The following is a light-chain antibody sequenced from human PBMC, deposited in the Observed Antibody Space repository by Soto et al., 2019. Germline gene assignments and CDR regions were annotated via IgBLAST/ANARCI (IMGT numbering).Light chain of an antibody. CDR2: NGT. CDR1: QGISGNY. Sequence: DLQLTQSPSSLSASVGDRVTITCRVSQGISGNYLNWYRQKPGKVPKPLIYNGTNLQSGVPSRFSGSGSGTDFTLTINGLQPEDVATYYGQWTYYALITFGQGTRLEIK. V-gene: IGKV1-27*01. J-gene: IGKJ5*01. CDR3: QWTYYALIT.